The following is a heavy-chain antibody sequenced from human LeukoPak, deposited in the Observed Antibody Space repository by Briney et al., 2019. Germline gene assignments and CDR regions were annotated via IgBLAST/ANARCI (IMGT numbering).Heavy chain of an antibody. CDR2: ISGSGGST. Sequence: GGSLRLSCAASGFTFSSYAMSWVRQAPGKGLEWVSAISGSGGSTYYEDSVKGRFTISRDNSKNTLYLQMNSLRAEDTAVYYCAKDQGLHSSSWESLFDYWGQGTLVTVSS. CDR1: GFTFSSYA. CDR3: AKDQGLHSSSWESLFDY. D-gene: IGHD6-13*01. J-gene: IGHJ4*02. V-gene: IGHV3-23*01.